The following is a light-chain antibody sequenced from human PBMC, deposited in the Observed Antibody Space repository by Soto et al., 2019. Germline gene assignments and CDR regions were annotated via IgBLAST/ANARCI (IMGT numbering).Light chain of an antibody. J-gene: IGKJ5*01. CDR2: TAS. CDR3: QKYNSALT. V-gene: IGKV1-27*01. Sequence: DIQMTQSPSSLSASVGDRVTITCRASHDISNYLAWYQQKPGQVPKLLIYTASTLQSGVPSRFSGSGSGTDFTLTISSLQPEDVATYYCQKYNSALTFGQGTRMEIK. CDR1: HDISNY.